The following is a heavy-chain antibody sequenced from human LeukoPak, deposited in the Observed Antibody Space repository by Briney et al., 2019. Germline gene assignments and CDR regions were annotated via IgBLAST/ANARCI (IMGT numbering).Heavy chain of an antibody. CDR2: IYTSGST. J-gene: IGHJ3*02. V-gene: IGHV4-4*09. CDR1: GGSISSYY. CDR3: ARRESGPRAFDI. Sequence: SETLSLTCTVSGGSISSYYWSWIRQPPGKGLEWIGYIYTSGSTNYNPSLKSRVTISVDTSKNQFSLKLSSVTAADTAVYYCARRESGPRAFDIWGQGTMVTVSS.